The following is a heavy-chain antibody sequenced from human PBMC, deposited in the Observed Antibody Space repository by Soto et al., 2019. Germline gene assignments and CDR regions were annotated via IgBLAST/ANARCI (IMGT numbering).Heavy chain of an antibody. D-gene: IGHD6-13*01. J-gene: IGHJ6*02. CDR1: GYSFTSYG. Sequence: QGQLVQSGAEVKKPGASVKVSCKTSGYSFTSYGISWVRQAPGQGLEWMAWISAYNGNTDYAQKRQGRVTMTTDTSTSTVNMELRSLRFDDTAVYYCARDGIAAAGTMDYYNYYGMDVWGQGTTVTVSS. V-gene: IGHV1-18*01. CDR2: ISAYNGNT. CDR3: ARDGIAAAGTMDYYNYYGMDV.